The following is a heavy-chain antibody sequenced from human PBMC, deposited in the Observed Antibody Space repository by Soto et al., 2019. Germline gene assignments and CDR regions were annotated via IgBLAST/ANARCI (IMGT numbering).Heavy chain of an antibody. V-gene: IGHV1-46*01. CDR3: ARGISTTRYYYDYGMDV. D-gene: IGHD2-2*01. CDR2: INPSCGIT. Sequence: ASVKVSCKASGYTHTSYYLHWVRQAPGQGPEWMGIINPSCGITNDAQKFQDRVTMTSDTSTSTVYMELSSLRSEDTAVYYCARGISTTRYYYDYGMDVWGQGTTVPVSS. J-gene: IGHJ6*02. CDR1: GYTHTSYY.